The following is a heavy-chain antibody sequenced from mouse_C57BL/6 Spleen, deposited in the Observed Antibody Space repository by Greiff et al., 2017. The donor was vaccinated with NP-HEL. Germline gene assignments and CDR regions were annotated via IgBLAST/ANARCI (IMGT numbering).Heavy chain of an antibody. Sequence: QVQLKQPGAELVRPGSSVKLSCKASGYTFTSYWMHWVKQRPIQGLEWIGNIDPSDSETHYNQKFKDKATLTVDKSSSTAYMQLSSLTSEDSAVYYCARSSGDYGWFAYWGQGTLVTVSA. J-gene: IGHJ3*01. V-gene: IGHV1-52*01. CDR2: IDPSDSET. D-gene: IGHD2-4*01. CDR3: ARSSGDYGWFAY. CDR1: GYTFTSYW.